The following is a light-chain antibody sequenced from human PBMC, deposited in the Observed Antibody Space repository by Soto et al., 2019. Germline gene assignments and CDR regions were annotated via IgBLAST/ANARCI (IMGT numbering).Light chain of an antibody. CDR1: QRISSSY. Sequence: EIVTTQAPATPSVYPRARATLSCRARQRISSSYLAWYQQTPGPAPRLLIYGASIRATGIPARFSGSGSGTDFTLTISRLEPEDWAVYYGQQYGSSPITFGQGTRVDIK. CDR3: QQYGSSPIT. CDR2: GAS. J-gene: IGKJ5*01. V-gene: IGKV3-20*01.